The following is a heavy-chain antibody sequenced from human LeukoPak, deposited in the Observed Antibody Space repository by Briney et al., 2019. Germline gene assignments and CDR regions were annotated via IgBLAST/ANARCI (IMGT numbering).Heavy chain of an antibody. D-gene: IGHD2-8*01. CDR3: ASVYLYGMDV. CDR1: GYILTTCY. J-gene: IGHJ6*02. Sequence: GASVKFCCKASGYILTTCYMHCMRQAPGQGLEWMAIINPSGGGTKYAQKFHGRVTMTRDTPTNTVYMELSSLRTEDTAVYYCASVYLYGMDVWGQGTTVTVSS. CDR2: INPSGGGT. V-gene: IGHV1-46*01.